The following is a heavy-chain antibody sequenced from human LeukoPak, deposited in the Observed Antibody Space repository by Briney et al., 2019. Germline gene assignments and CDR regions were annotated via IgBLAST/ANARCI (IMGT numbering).Heavy chain of an antibody. Sequence: SETLSLTCTVSGDSISSGDYYWSWIRQPAGKELEWIGRISSSGSTNYNPSLKSRVTISVDTSKNQFSLKLSSVTAADTAVYYCARGSTTGTTSYFDPWGQGTLVTVSS. D-gene: IGHD1-1*01. J-gene: IGHJ5*02. V-gene: IGHV4-61*02. CDR2: ISSSGST. CDR1: GDSISSGDYY. CDR3: ARGSTTGTTSYFDP.